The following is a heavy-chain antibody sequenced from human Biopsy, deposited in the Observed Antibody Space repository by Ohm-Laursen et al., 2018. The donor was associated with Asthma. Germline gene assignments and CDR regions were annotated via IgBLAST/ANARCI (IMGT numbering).Heavy chain of an antibody. V-gene: IGHV3-53*01. CDR3: ARGDSSNWSHYYFDY. CDR2: IYSGGTS. Sequence: SLRLSCAASGFPFRGFGMTWVRQAPGKGLEWVSVIYSGGTSHTADSVRGRFTISRDYSKNTLCLQMHSLRAEDTVVYYCARGDSSNWSHYYFDYWGQGTLVTVSS. CDR1: GFPFRGFG. D-gene: IGHD3-22*01. J-gene: IGHJ4*02.